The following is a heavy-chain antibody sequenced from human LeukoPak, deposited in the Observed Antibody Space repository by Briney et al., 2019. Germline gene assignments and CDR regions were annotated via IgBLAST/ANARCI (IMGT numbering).Heavy chain of an antibody. CDR2: IYYSGST. J-gene: IGHJ4*02. V-gene: IGHV4-31*03. D-gene: IGHD3-22*01. CDR1: GGSISSGGYY. CDR3: ASNSGANSSGFDY. Sequence: SETLSLTCTFSGGSISSGGYYWSWIRQHPGKGLEWIGYIYYSGSTYYNPSLKSRVTISVDTSKNQFSLKLSSVTAADTAVYYCASNSGANSSGFDYWGQGTLVTVSS.